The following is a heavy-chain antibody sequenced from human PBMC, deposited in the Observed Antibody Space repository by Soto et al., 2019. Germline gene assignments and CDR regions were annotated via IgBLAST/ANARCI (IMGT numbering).Heavy chain of an antibody. D-gene: IGHD3-16*01. CDR2: IFSSGTT. Sequence: QVQLRESGPGLVMPSQTLSLTCTVSGDSISSGNKYWSWIRQPPRKGLEWIGYIFSSGTTYYNLSLKSRLTMSLDASQNQYSLKLTSLIDADTAVYFCARVPSPFDYYYAMDVWGQGTTVTVSS. J-gene: IGHJ6*02. V-gene: IGHV4-30-4*01. CDR1: GDSISSGNKY. CDR3: ARVPSPFDYYYAMDV.